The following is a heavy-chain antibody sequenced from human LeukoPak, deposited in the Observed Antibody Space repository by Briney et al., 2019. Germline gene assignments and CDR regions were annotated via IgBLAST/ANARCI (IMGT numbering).Heavy chain of an antibody. D-gene: IGHD3-9*01. J-gene: IGHJ4*02. CDR1: GFTFSSYA. Sequence: PGGSLRLSCAASGFTFSSYAMSWVRQAPGKGLEWVSAISGSGGSTYYADSVKGRFTIPRDNSKNTLYLQMNSLRAEDTAVYYCAKEGSWGDILTGYYPDYWGQGTLVTVSS. CDR2: ISGSGGST. V-gene: IGHV3-23*01. CDR3: AKEGSWGDILTGYYPDY.